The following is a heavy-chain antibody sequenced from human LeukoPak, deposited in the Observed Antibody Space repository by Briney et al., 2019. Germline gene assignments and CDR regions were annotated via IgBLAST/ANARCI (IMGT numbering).Heavy chain of an antibody. CDR2: IYYSGST. CDR1: GGSISSGGYY. D-gene: IGHD1-1*01. J-gene: IGHJ3*02. V-gene: IGHV4-31*03. CDR3: ARDATWNGGSKAFDI. Sequence: PSETLSLTCNVSGGSISSGGYYWSWIRQHPGKGLEWIGYIYYSGSTYYNPSLKSRVTISVDTSKNQFSLKLSSVTAADTAVYYCARDATWNGGSKAFDIWGQGTMVTVSS.